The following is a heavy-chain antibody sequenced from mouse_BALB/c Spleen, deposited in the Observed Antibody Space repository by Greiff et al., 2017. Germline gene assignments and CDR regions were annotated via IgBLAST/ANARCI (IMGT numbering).Heavy chain of an antibody. CDR2: ILPGSGST. V-gene: IGHV1-9*01. J-gene: IGHJ1*01. CDR1: GYTFSSYW. Sequence: VQLQQSGAELMKPGASVKISCKATGYTFSSYWIEWVKQRPGHGLEWIGEILPGSGSTNYNEKFKGKATFTADTSSNTAYMQLSSLTSEDSAVYYCARSRYGNYVGYWYFDVWGAGTTVTVSS. CDR3: ARSRYGNYVGYWYFDV. D-gene: IGHD2-10*02.